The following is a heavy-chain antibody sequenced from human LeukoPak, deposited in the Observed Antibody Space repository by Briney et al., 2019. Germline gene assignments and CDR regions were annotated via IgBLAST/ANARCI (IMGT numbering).Heavy chain of an antibody. CDR1: GYTFSRYD. J-gene: IGHJ4*02. Sequence: GASVKVSCKASGYTFSRYDINWVRQAPGQGLEWMGWMNPNSGNTGYLQKFQGRVTMTRNTSINTAYMELSSLRSEDTAVYYCARDWPTVITDYWGQGTLVTVSS. CDR2: MNPNSGNT. CDR3: ARDWPTVITDY. V-gene: IGHV1-8*01. D-gene: IGHD4-11*01.